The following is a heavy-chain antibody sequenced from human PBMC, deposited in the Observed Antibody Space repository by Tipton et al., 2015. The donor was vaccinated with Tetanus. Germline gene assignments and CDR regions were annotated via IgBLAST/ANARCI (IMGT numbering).Heavy chain of an antibody. CDR3: AREADCXXGSCFSGDFDN. J-gene: IGHJ4*02. CDR1: GFIFXSXG. D-gene: IGHD2-15*01. Sequence: CAASGFIFXSXGIXXXRQXXGKGXXWVXXXWYDGTDKYYADSVKGRXTISRDNSKXTLYLXMNSLRADDAAVYYCAREADCXXGSCFSGDFDNWGQGXQVTXSS. V-gene: IGHV3-33*01. CDR2: XWYDGTDK.